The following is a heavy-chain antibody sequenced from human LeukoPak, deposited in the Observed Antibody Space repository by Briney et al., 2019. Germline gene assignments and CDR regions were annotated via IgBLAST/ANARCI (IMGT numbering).Heavy chain of an antibody. J-gene: IGHJ4*02. Sequence: NSSETLSLTCTVSGGSISSGAYYWSWIRQHPGKGLEWIGYIYYSGRTYYNPSLKSRATISVDTSKNQFSLKLSSVTAADTAVYYCARFYYYDSSGYYNYFDYWGQGTLVTVSS. D-gene: IGHD3-22*01. CDR2: IYYSGRT. V-gene: IGHV4-31*03. CDR1: GGSISSGAYY. CDR3: ARFYYYDSSGYYNYFDY.